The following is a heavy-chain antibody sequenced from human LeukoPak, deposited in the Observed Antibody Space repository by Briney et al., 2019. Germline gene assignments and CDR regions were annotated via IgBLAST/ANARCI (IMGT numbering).Heavy chain of an antibody. V-gene: IGHV1-2*02. J-gene: IGHJ3*01. D-gene: IGHD5-24*01. Sequence: ASVKVSCKASGYTFTGYYMHWVRQAPGQGLEWMGWINPNSGGTNYAQNFQGRVTLTRDTSTSTVYMELSSLRSEDTAIYYCARIRDGYNDAYDLWGQGTVVTVPS. CDR2: INPNSGGT. CDR1: GYTFTGYY. CDR3: ARIRDGYNDAYDL.